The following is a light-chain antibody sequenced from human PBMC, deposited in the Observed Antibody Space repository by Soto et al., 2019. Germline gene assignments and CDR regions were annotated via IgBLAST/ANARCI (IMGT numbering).Light chain of an antibody. V-gene: IGKV1-39*01. CDR3: KQSYSSPQT. J-gene: IGKJ1*01. CDR2: AAS. CDR1: QTITTY. Sequence: DIQMTQSPSSLSASVEDRVIITCRASQTITTYLNWYQQKPGKAHKLLIFAASSLQSGVPSRFSGSRSGPDFTLTISSLQPEDFATYYCKQSYSSPQTFGQGTKVDI.